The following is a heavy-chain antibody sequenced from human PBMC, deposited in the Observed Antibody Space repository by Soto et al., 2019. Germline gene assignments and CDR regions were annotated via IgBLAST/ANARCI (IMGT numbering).Heavy chain of an antibody. V-gene: IGHV4-4*07. CDR2: IYSGGST. J-gene: IGHJ4*02. D-gene: IGHD3-22*01. CDR1: GFSITTYY. Sequence: SETLSLSCTVSGFSITTYYWSWIRQPAGKGLEWIGRIYSGGSTNYKPSLRSRVTVSVDMSKNQFSLKLSSVTAADTAMYYCARQIYDSDSGPNFQYYFDSWGQGTLVTVSS. CDR3: ARQIYDSDSGPNFQYYFDS.